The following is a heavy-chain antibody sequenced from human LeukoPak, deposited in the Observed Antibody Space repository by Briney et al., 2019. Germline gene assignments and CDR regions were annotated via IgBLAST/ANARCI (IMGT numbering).Heavy chain of an antibody. CDR2: INHSGST. V-gene: IGHV4-34*01. CDR3: ARQRGGSYYMDV. D-gene: IGHD2-15*01. CDR1: GGSFCGYY. J-gene: IGHJ6*03. Sequence: SETLSLTCAVYGGSFCGYYWSWIRQPPGKGLEWFGEINHSGSTNYNQFLKSRVIISVNTSKNQFTLKLSSVTAADTAVYYCARQRGGSYYMDVWGKGTTVTVSS.